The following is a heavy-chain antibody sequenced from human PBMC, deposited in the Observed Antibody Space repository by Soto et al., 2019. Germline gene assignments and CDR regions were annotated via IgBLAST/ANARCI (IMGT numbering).Heavy chain of an antibody. CDR3: AHRCVDTHMGVFDY. Sequence: QITLKESGPPLVKPTQTLTLTCTFSGFSLSTRGVAVGWIRQPPGTTLEWLSRIFWDDDKRYSPSLESRLTITKDTSKNQVVLKMTNVDPVDTATYYCAHRCVDTHMGVFDYWGPGNLVTVSS. CDR2: IFWDDDK. D-gene: IGHD5-18*01. J-gene: IGHJ4*02. CDR1: GFSLSTRGVA. V-gene: IGHV2-5*02.